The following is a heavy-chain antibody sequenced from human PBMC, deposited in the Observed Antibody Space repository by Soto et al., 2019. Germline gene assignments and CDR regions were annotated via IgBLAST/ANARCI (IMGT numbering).Heavy chain of an antibody. Sequence: SLILSCAASGFTFSNPWMSWARQAPGKGLEWVGRIKSKTDGGTTEYAAPVKGRCTISWDDTTNTLDLQMTSLNTDSPAVYYCTAARYAYVVWGGYYDYYYYYGMDVWGRGTTVTVSS. V-gene: IGHV3-15*01. D-gene: IGHD3-3*01. CDR1: GFTFSNPW. CDR3: TAARYAYVVWGGYYDYYYYYGMDV. J-gene: IGHJ6*02. CDR2: IKSKTDGGTT.